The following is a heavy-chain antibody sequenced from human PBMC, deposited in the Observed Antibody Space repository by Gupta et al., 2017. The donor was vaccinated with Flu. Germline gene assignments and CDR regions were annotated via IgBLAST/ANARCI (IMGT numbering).Heavy chain of an antibody. Sequence: QVQLQASGPGLVKPSETLSLTCTVSGGSISSYYWSWIRQPAGKGLEWIGRIYTSGSTNYNPSLKSRVTMSVDTSKNQFSLKLSSVTAADTAVYYCARGGAVAGDLSLFDPWGQGTLVTVSS. V-gene: IGHV4-4*07. CDR2: IYTSGST. J-gene: IGHJ5*02. D-gene: IGHD6-19*01. CDR3: ARGGAVAGDLSLFDP. CDR1: GGSISSYY.